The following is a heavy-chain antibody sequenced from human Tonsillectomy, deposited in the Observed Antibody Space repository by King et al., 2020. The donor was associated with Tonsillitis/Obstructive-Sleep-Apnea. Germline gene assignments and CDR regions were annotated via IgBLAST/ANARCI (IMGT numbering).Heavy chain of an antibody. CDR2: INHSGST. Sequence: VQLQQWGAGLLKPSETLSLTCAVYGGSFSGCYWSWIRQPPGKGLEWIGEINHSGSTNYNPSLKSRVTISVDTSKNQFSLRLGSVTAADTAVYYCARGEVGATTLYYHYALDVWGQGTTLTVSS. J-gene: IGHJ6*02. CDR3: ARGEVGATTLYYHYALDV. CDR1: GGSFSGCY. D-gene: IGHD1-26*01. V-gene: IGHV4-34*01.